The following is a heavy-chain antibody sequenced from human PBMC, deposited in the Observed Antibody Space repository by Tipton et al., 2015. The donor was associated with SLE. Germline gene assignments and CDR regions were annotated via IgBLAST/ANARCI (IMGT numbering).Heavy chain of an antibody. J-gene: IGHJ4*02. V-gene: IGHV4-39*07. CDR2: LNHSGST. CDR3: ARGYFGGLRLLGY. D-gene: IGHD3-16*01. CDR1: GGSISSSSYY. Sequence: TLSLTCTVSGGSISSSSYYWGWIRQPPGKGLEWIGELNHSGSTNYNPSLKSRVTISVDTSKNQFSLKLNSVTAADTAVYYCARGYFGGLRLLGYWGQGTLVTVSS.